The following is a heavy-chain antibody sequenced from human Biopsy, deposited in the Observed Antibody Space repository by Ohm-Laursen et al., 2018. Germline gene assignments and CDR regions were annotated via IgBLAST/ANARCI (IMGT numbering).Heavy chain of an antibody. CDR2: INHRGTT. D-gene: IGHD5-12*01. V-gene: IGHV4-34*01. Sequence: GTLSLTWAVYGGSFSGYYWSWIRQPPGKGLEWIGEINHRGTTNYNPSLKSRATLSADSSNSQFSLRLTSVTAADTAIYYCARGSGYFKLDVWGQGTTVTVSS. CDR1: GGSFSGYY. J-gene: IGHJ6*02. CDR3: ARGSGYFKLDV.